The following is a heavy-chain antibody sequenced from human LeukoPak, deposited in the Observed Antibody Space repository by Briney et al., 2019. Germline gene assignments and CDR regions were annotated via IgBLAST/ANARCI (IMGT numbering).Heavy chain of an antibody. CDR2: LSSDGSHQ. J-gene: IGHJ4*02. CDR1: GFTFTTYW. CDR3: AKEVGSSGWYPVFDY. Sequence: GESLRLSCAASGFTFTTYWMTWVRQAPGKGPEWVAVLSSDGSHQYYADSVKGRFTIFRDNSKNTLYLQLNSLRTEDTAVYYCAKEVGSSGWYPVFDYWGQGTLVTVSS. V-gene: IGHV3-30*18. D-gene: IGHD6-19*01.